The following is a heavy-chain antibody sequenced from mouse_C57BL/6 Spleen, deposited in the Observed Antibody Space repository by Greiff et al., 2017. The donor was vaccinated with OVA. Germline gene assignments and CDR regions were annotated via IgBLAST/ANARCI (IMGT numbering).Heavy chain of an antibody. D-gene: IGHD1-1*01. Sequence: QVQLQQPGAELVKPGASVKVSCKASGYTFTSYWMHWVKQRPGQGLEWIGRIHPSDSDTNYNQKFKGKATLTVDKSSSTAYMQLSSLTSEDSAVYYCAMCYYYGSHYAMDYWGQGTSVTVSS. J-gene: IGHJ4*01. V-gene: IGHV1-74*01. CDR1: GYTFTSYW. CDR3: AMCYYYGSHYAMDY. CDR2: IHPSDSDT.